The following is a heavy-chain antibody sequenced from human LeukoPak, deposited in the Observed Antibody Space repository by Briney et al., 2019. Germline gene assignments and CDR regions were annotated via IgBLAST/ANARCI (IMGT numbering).Heavy chain of an antibody. V-gene: IGHV3-66*01. CDR1: GFTVSSNY. Sequence: PGGSLRLSCAASGFTVSSNYMSWVRQSPGKGLEWVSVIYSGGSTYYADSVKGRFNIYRDHSKNTLYLQLNSLRAEDTAVYYCARNRDYGQTGYFDYWGQGNLGTVSS. CDR3: ARNRDYGQTGYFDY. J-gene: IGHJ4*03. CDR2: IYSGGST. D-gene: IGHD4/OR15-4a*01.